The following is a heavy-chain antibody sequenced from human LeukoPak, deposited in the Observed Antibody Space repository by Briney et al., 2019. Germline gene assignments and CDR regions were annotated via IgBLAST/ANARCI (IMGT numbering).Heavy chain of an antibody. CDR3: ARDRGGYDSSGYYYEGYFDY. J-gene: IGHJ4*02. CDR2: ITGSGGNT. V-gene: IGHV3-23*01. CDR1: GFIFSNYG. Sequence: GGSLRLSCAASGFIFSNYGMGWGRQAPGKGLEWVSSITGSGGNTYYADSVKGRFTFSRDNYKNTLHLQMNSLRAEDTAVYYCARDRGGYDSSGYYYEGYFDYWRQGTLVTVSS. D-gene: IGHD3-22*01.